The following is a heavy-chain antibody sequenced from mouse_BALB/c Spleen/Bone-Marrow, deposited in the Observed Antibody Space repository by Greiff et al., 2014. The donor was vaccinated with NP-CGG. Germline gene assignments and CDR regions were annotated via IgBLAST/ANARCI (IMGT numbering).Heavy chain of an antibody. CDR2: ISSNGGST. CDR3: VRGNYGNYVDYFDF. Sequence: EVQLQQSGGGLVQPGGSLKLSCAASGFTFSSYGMSWVRQTPDKRLELVATISSNGGSTYYPDSVKGRFTISRDTAKNTLYLQMSSLKSEETAMYYCVRGNYGNYVDYFDFWGQGTTLTVSS. J-gene: IGHJ2*01. CDR1: GFTFSSYG. D-gene: IGHD2-1*01. V-gene: IGHV5-6-3*01.